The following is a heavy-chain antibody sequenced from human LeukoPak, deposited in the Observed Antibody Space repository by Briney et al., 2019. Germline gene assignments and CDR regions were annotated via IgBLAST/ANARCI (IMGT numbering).Heavy chain of an antibody. CDR3: ARDTGGIAVAGTLSYYYMDV. CDR2: FYHGGST. J-gene: IGHJ6*03. CDR1: GYSISTGYY. V-gene: IGHV4-38-2*02. Sequence: SETLSLTCTVSGYSISTGYYWDWIRQPPGKGLEWIGTFYHGGSTYYNPSLKSRVTISVDTSKNQFSLNLTSVTAADTAVYYCARDTGGIAVAGTLSYYYMDVWGKGTTVTISS. D-gene: IGHD6-19*01.